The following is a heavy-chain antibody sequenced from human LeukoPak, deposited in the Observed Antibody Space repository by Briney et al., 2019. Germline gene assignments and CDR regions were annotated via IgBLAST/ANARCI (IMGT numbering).Heavy chain of an antibody. D-gene: IGHD4-17*01. CDR2: ISHNGVGT. J-gene: IGHJ4*02. Sequence: PGGSLRLSCAASGFTFSTYAVHWVRQAPGNGLEYVSAISHNGVGTYYANSVKDRFTISRDNSKNTLFLQMGSLRAEDLDVYYCAREIYGDSDTYYFDYWGQGTLVTVSS. V-gene: IGHV3-64*01. CDR3: AREIYGDSDTYYFDY. CDR1: GFTFSTYA.